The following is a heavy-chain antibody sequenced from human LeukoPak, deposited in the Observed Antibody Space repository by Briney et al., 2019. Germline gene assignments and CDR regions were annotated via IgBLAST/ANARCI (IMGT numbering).Heavy chain of an antibody. CDR3: ARDYGYDLRPYYYGMDV. D-gene: IGHD5-12*01. CDR1: GFTFSSYE. CDR2: ISSSGSTI. Sequence: GGSLRLSCAASGFTFSSYEMNWVRQAPGKGLEWVSYISSSGSTIYYADSVKGRFTISRDNAKNSLYLQMNSLRAEDTAVYYCARDYGYDLRPYYYGMDVWAKGPTVTVSS. J-gene: IGHJ6*04. V-gene: IGHV3-48*03.